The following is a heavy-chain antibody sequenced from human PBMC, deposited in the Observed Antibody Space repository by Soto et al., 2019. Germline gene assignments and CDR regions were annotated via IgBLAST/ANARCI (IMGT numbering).Heavy chain of an antibody. J-gene: IGHJ3*01. Sequence: QLHQQQWGAGLLKPSDTLSLTCAVYGGSFSGYFWNWIRQTPGKGLEWIGKVNHNGRNNYNPSLKSRVTISLDMSKNQISLKLTSVTAADTAVYYCARGGSSDWQVAFDFWGQGTMVTVSS. D-gene: IGHD6-19*01. CDR1: GGSFSGYF. V-gene: IGHV4-34*02. CDR2: VNHNGRN. CDR3: ARGGSSDWQVAFDF.